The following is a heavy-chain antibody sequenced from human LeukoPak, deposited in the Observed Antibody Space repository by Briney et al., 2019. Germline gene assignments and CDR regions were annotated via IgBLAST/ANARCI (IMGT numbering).Heavy chain of an antibody. V-gene: IGHV3-23*01. Sequence: GGSLRLSCAASGFIFNNYVMNWVRQAPGKGLEWVSAISGSGVTTNYADSVQGRFTISRDNSKDTLYLQMNSLRAEDTAVYYCAKKGRGNDAFDIWGQGTMVTVSS. CDR3: AKKGRGNDAFDI. D-gene: IGHD3-10*01. J-gene: IGHJ3*02. CDR2: ISGSGVTT. CDR1: GFIFNNYV.